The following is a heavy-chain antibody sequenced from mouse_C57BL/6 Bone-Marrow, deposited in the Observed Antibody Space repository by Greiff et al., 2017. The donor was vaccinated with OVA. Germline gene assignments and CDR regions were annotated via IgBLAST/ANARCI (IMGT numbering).Heavy chain of an antibody. Sequence: QVQLQQPGAELVMPGASVKLSCKASGYTFTSYWMHWVKQRPGQGLEWIGEIDPSDSYTNYNQKFKGKSTLTVDKSSSTAYMRLSSLTSEDSAVYYCAGGGVSSRYFDVWGTGTTVTVSS. CDR1: GYTFTSYW. J-gene: IGHJ1*03. D-gene: IGHD1-1*01. V-gene: IGHV1-69*01. CDR2: IDPSDSYT. CDR3: AGGGVSSRYFDV.